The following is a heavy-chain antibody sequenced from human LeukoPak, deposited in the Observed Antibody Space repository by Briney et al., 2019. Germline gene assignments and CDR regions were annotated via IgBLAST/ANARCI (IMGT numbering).Heavy chain of an antibody. V-gene: IGHV1-2*02. CDR2: MHGGNGNT. Sequence: APVKVSCKASGYKFISHYLQWVRQAPGLGPEWMGWMHGGNGNTRYAEKFEGRVTMTRDTSTGTAYMDLSTLTSDVTAVYYCAREGSYCVGGDCYSFDFWGQGTLVTVSS. CDR1: GYKFISHY. J-gene: IGHJ4*02. CDR3: AREGSYCVGGDCYSFDF. D-gene: IGHD2-21*02.